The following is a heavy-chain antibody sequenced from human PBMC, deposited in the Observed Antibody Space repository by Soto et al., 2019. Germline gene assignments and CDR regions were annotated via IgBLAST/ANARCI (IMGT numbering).Heavy chain of an antibody. V-gene: IGHV4-38-2*01. D-gene: IGHD4-17*01. CDR3: ARPTYGYNYFDY. Sequence: PSETLSLTCAVSGYSISSGYYWGWIRQPPGKGLEWIGSIYHSGSTYYNPSLKSRVTISVDTSKNQFSLKLSSVTAADTAVYYCARPTYGYNYFDYWGQGTLVTVLL. CDR2: IYHSGST. CDR1: GYSISSGYY. J-gene: IGHJ4*02.